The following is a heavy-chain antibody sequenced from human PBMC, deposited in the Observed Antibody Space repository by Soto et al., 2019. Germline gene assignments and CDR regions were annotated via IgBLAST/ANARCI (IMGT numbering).Heavy chain of an antibody. Sequence: GGSLRLSCAASGFTFSNCAMSWVRQAPGKGLEWVSIISGGGHSIYYADSVKGRFTISRDDSKNTPYLQMSSLRADDTAVYSCVKAVGPTAPSSRIFDYWGQGTLVTVSS. J-gene: IGHJ4*02. CDR3: VKAVGPTAPSSRIFDY. CDR1: GFTFSNCA. V-gene: IGHV3-23*01. D-gene: IGHD1-26*01. CDR2: ISGGGHSI.